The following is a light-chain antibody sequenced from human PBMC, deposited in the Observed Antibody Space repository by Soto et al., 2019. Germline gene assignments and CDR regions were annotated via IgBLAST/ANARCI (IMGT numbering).Light chain of an antibody. CDR3: STYTSSSTYV. V-gene: IGLV2-14*01. J-gene: IGLJ1*01. CDR2: EVS. Sequence: QSVLTQPASVSGSPGQSITISCTGISSDVGYYNYVSWYQQHPGKAPKLMIYEVSNRPSGVSNRFSGSKSGITASLTISGLQDEDEGEYFCSTYTSSSTYVLGTGTK. CDR1: SSDVGYYNY.